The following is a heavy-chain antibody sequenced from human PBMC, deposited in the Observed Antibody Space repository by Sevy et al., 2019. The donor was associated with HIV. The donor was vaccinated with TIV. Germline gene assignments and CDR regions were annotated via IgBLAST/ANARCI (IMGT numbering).Heavy chain of an antibody. CDR3: AREAGYSTGWSPGNY. V-gene: IGHV3-30*14. D-gene: IGHD6-19*01. CDR1: GFTFSSHA. J-gene: IGHJ4*02. CDR2: ISYDGVIK. Sequence: GGSLRLSCAASGFTFSSHAMHWVRQAPGKGLEWVALISYDGVIKYYAESVKGGFTISRDNSKNTLYLQMNSLRADDTAVYYGAREAGYSTGWSPGNYWGQGTLVTVSS.